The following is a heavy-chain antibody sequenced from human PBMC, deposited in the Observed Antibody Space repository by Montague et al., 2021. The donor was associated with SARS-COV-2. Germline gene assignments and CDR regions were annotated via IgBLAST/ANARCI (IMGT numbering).Heavy chain of an antibody. Sequence: SETLSLTCTVSGGSISSYYCFWIRHAPEKGLELILDMYYSEGTNXNPSLKSRVTISVEMSKNQLSLTLNAVTAADTAVYNCARAAFYYDFEFLPPSSYYYYMDVWGQGTTVTVSS. CDR1: GGSISSYY. J-gene: IGHJ6*03. CDR2: MYYSEGT. V-gene: IGHV4-59*01. CDR3: ARAAFYYDFEFLPPSSYYYYMDV. D-gene: IGHD3-3*01.